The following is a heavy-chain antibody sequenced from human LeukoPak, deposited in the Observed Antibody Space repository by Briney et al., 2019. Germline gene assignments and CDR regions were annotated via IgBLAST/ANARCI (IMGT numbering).Heavy chain of an antibody. Sequence: GGSLRLSCAASGFTFSSYAMSWVRQAPGKGLEWVSSISSSSSYIYYADSVKGRFTISRDNAKNSLYLQMNSLRAEDTAVYYCARDRDYSSSFDYWGQGTLVTVSS. D-gene: IGHD6-6*01. CDR2: ISSSSSYI. V-gene: IGHV3-21*01. CDR1: GFTFSSYA. J-gene: IGHJ4*02. CDR3: ARDRDYSSSFDY.